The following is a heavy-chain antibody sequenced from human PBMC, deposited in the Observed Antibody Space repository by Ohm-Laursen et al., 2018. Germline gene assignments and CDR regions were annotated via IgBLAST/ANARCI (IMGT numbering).Heavy chain of an antibody. J-gene: IGHJ6*02. V-gene: IGHV3-21*01. CDR1: PLSFSGDS. Sequence: SLRLSCAASPLSFSGDSMNWVRQAPGKGLGWVSYINAQNSHIYYADSVRGRFTISRDNAKNSLYLQMNSLRVEDTAIYYCARDDGIYARRSGMDVWGQGTAVTVSS. CDR2: INAQNSHI. CDR3: ARDDGIYARRSGMDV. D-gene: IGHD2-8*01.